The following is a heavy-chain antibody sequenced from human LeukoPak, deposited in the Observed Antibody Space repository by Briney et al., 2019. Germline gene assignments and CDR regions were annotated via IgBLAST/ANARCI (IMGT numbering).Heavy chain of an antibody. CDR1: GGSFSGYY. V-gene: IGHV4-34*01. D-gene: IGHD2-2*02. J-gene: IGHJ4*02. CDR3: ARPALRGYCSSTSCYTGGRYFDY. Sequence: SETLSLTCAVYGGSFSGYYWSWIRQPPGKGLEWIGEINHSGSTNYNPSLKSRVTISVDTSKNQFSLKLSSVTAADTAVYYCARPALRGYCSSTSCYTGGRYFDYWGQGTLVTVSS. CDR2: INHSGST.